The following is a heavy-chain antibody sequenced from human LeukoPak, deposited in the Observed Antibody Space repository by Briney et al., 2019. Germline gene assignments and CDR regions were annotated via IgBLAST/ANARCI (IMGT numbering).Heavy chain of an antibody. CDR2: FYYSGST. D-gene: IGHD3-9*01. Sequence: SETLSLTCTVSGDSISSRSYYWGWIRQPRGKGLEWIGIFYYSGSTYYNPSLKSRVTMSVDASKNQFSLKLSSVTAADTAVYYCARLSSLGRRDWFLGGYYFDYWGQGTLVTVSS. CDR3: ARLSSLGRRDWFLGGYYFDY. V-gene: IGHV4-39*01. J-gene: IGHJ4*02. CDR1: GDSISSRSYY.